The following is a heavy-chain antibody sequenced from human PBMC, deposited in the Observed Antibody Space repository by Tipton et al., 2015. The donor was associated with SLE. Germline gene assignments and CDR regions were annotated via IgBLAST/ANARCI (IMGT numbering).Heavy chain of an antibody. D-gene: IGHD3-22*01. V-gene: IGHV4-59*01. J-gene: IGHJ3*02. CDR2: IYYTGTT. CDR1: GGSISDYY. CDR3: ARDPYYYDSSGQWLDAFDI. Sequence: TLSLTCTVSGGSISDYYWSWIRQPPGKGLEWLGYIYYTGTTNYNPSLKSRVTMSVDTSRNQFSLKLSSVTAADTAVYYCARDPYYYDSSGQWLDAFDIWGQGTMVTVSS.